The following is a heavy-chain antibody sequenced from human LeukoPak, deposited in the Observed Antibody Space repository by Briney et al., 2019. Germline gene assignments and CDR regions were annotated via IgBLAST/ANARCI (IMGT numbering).Heavy chain of an antibody. J-gene: IGHJ3*02. V-gene: IGHV3-23*01. CDR3: ASWAIVPAAIQDAFDI. Sequence: GGSLRLSCAASGFTFSSYSMNWVRQAPGKGLEWVSAISGSGGSTYYADSVKGRFTISRDNSKNTLYLQMNSLRAEDTAVYYCASWAIVPAAIQDAFDIWGQGTMVTVSS. CDR2: ISGSGGST. D-gene: IGHD2-2*02. CDR1: GFTFSSYS.